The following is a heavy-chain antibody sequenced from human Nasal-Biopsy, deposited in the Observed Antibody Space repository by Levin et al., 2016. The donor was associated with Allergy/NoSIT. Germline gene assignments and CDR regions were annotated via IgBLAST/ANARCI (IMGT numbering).Heavy chain of an antibody. CDR3: ARLGYCSSTSCYEAFDI. V-gene: IGHV3-20*04. D-gene: IGHD2-2*01. CDR1: GFSFGAYG. Sequence: GGSLRLSCATSGFSFGAYGMAWVRQAPGKGLEWVSGISSSGGSAGYGDSVKGRFTISRDNAQNFLFLQMNTLRAEDTALYYCARLGYCSSTSCYEAFDIWGQGTMVTVSS. CDR2: ISSSGGSA. J-gene: IGHJ3*02.